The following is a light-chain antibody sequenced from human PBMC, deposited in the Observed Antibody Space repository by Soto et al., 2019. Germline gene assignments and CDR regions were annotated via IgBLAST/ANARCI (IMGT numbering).Light chain of an antibody. V-gene: IGKV3-20*01. CDR1: QSVSSSY. J-gene: IGKJ1*01. CDR3: QQYGSSPWT. CDR2: GAS. Sequence: EIVLTQSPGTLSLSPGERATLSCRASQSVSSSYLAWYQQKPGQAPRLLIYGASSRATGIPDRFSGSGSGTDFTLTISRLEPEDFAVYYGQQYGSSPWTFRQGTKVEIK.